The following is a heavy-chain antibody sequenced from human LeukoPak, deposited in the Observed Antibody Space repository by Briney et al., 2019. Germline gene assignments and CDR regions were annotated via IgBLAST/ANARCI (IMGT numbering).Heavy chain of an antibody. CDR1: GGSISSSSYY. J-gene: IGHJ3*02. D-gene: IGHD3-22*01. V-gene: IGHV4-39*07. Sequence: PSETLSLTCTVSGGSISSSSYYWGWIRQPPGKGLEWIGSIYYSGSTYYNPSLKSRVTISVDTSKNQFSLKLSSVTAADTAVYYCARDITYYYDSSALTHIWGQGTMVTVSS. CDR3: ARDITYYYDSSALTHI. CDR2: IYYSGST.